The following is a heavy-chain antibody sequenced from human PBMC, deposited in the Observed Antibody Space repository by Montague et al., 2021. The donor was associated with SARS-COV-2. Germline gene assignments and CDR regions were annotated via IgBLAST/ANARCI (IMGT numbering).Heavy chain of an antibody. D-gene: IGHD6-19*01. Sequence: SLRLSCAASGFTFRNYWMEWVRQGPGKGLVWVSNVNPDGTRTNYADSAKGRVTISRDNAKNTLYLQIDSLTADDTAVYYCARGAFSNGLGKWGQGTLVTVSS. CDR1: GFTFRNYW. CDR2: VNPDGTRT. V-gene: IGHV3-74*01. J-gene: IGHJ4*02. CDR3: ARGAFSNGLGK.